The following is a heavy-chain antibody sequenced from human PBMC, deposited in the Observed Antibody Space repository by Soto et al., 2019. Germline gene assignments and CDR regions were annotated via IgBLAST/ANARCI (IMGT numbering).Heavy chain of an antibody. D-gene: IGHD2-15*01. CDR2: ISSSSSYI. CDR1: GFTFSSYS. J-gene: IGHJ4*02. CDR3: AQSLVVVPAQSGANDY. Sequence: PGGSLRLSCAASGFTFSSYSMNWVRQAPGKGLEWVSSISSSSSYIYYADSVKGRFTISRDNAKNSLYLQMNSLRAEDTAVYYCAQSLVVVPAQSGANDYWGQGTLVTVSS. V-gene: IGHV3-21*01.